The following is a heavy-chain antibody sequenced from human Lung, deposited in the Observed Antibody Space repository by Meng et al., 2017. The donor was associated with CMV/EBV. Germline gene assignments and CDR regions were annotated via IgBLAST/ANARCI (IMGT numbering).Heavy chain of an antibody. Sequence: ASXXVSXKASGYTFIGYNIHWVRQAPGQGLEWMGWINPNTGATKFAERFQGRVTLTTDTSISTAYMELSRLKSDDTAVFFCARLFHTSLGTNYYYGMDVWXPGNXVNGAS. CDR1: GYTFIGYN. V-gene: IGHV1-2*02. CDR3: ARLFHTSLGTNYYYGMDV. D-gene: IGHD3-3*01. J-gene: IGHJ6*01. CDR2: INPNTGAT.